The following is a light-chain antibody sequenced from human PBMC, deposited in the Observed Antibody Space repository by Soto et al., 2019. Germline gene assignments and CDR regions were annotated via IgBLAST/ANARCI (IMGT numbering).Light chain of an antibody. V-gene: IGKV1-39*01. Sequence: DIQMTQSPSSLSASVGDRVTITCRASQSINSYLNWYQQKPGKAPKLLIYTASSLQSGVPSRFSGSGSGTDFTLTISSLQPEDFATYYCQQTYYGPRTFGQGTKVEVK. CDR2: TAS. CDR1: QSINSY. CDR3: QQTYYGPRT. J-gene: IGKJ1*01.